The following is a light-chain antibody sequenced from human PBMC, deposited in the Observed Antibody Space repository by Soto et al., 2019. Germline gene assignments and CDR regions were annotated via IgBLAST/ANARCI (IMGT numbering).Light chain of an antibody. CDR1: QSVSSSY. CDR2: GAS. J-gene: IGKJ5*01. CDR3: QQYGSSPPII. V-gene: IGKV3-20*01. Sequence: EIVLTQSPGTLSLSPGERATLSCRASQSVSSSYLAWYQQKPGQAPRLLIYGASSRATGIPDRFSGSGSGTDFTLTISRLEPDDFAVYYCQQYGSSPPIIFGQGTRLEIK.